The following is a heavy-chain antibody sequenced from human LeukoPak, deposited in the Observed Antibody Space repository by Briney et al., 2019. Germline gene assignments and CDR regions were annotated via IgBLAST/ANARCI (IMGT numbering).Heavy chain of an antibody. J-gene: IGHJ4*02. V-gene: IGHV1-18*01. Sequence: ASVKVSCKASGYTFSSYGITWVRQAPGQGLEWMGWISAYNCNTDYAQKFQGRVTMTTDTSTSTAYMELRGLRSDDTAVYYCARDPSRVPAAHDYWGQGTLVTVSS. CDR1: GYTFSSYG. D-gene: IGHD2-2*01. CDR3: ARDPSRVPAAHDY. CDR2: ISAYNCNT.